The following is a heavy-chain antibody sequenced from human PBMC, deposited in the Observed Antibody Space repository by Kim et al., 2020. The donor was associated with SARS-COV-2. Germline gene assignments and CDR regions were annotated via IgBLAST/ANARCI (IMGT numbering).Heavy chain of an antibody. Sequence: GGSLRLSCAASGFTFSSYAMSWVRQAPGKGLEWVSAISGSGGSTYYADSVKGRFTISRDNSKNTLYLQMNSLRAEDTAVYYCAKIPSSSWYVDYYYGMDVWGQGTTVTVSS. CDR1: GFTFSSYA. CDR3: AKIPSSSWYVDYYYGMDV. V-gene: IGHV3-23*01. CDR2: ISGSGGST. J-gene: IGHJ6*02. D-gene: IGHD6-13*01.